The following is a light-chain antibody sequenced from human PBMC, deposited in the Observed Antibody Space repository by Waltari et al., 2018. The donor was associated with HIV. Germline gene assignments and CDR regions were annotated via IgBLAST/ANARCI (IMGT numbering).Light chain of an antibody. CDR2: EVT. V-gene: IGLV2-18*02. CDR1: ISDIGAYNR. J-gene: IGLJ3*02. CDR3: SSDTTSSTWV. Sequence: QSALTQPPSVSGSLGQSVTISCTGTISDIGAYNRLTWYQQSPGTAPKLRIYEVTHRPSGVPVRFSGSKSGNTAYLTISGLQADDEADYYCSSDTTSSTWVFGGGTKLTVL.